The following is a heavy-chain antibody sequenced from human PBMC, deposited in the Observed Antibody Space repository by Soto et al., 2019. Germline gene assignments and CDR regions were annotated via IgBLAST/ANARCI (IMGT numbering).Heavy chain of an antibody. CDR3: ARALLRKDWFDP. D-gene: IGHD1-26*01. J-gene: IGHJ5*02. CDR1: GYTFTGYY. CDR2: INPNSGGT. Sequence: ASVKVSCKASGYTFTGYYMHWVRQAPGQGLEWMGWINPNSGGTNYAQKFQGRVTMTRDTSISTAYMELSRLRSDDTAVYYCARALLRKDWFDPWGQGTLVTVSS. V-gene: IGHV1-2*02.